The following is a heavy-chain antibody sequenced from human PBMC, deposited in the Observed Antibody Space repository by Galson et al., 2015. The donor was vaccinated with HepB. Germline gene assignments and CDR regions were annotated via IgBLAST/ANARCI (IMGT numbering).Heavy chain of an antibody. CDR3: EKELIAVAGTGRYFDY. D-gene: IGHD6-19*01. J-gene: IGHJ4*02. CDR1: GFSFSTYG. CDR2: ISGSGGYT. Sequence: SLRLSCAASGFSFSTYGMSGVRQAPGKGLEWVSGISGSGGYTTYADSVKGRVTISRDNSQHTLYLPMNSLRAEDTAVYYCEKELIAVAGTGRYFDYWGQGTLVTVSS. V-gene: IGHV3-23*01.